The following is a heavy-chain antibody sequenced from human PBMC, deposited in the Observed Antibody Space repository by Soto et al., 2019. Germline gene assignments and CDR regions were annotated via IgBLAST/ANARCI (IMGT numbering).Heavy chain of an antibody. D-gene: IGHD1-7*01. CDR3: ARWAETTYFDY. Sequence: QVQLQESGPGLVQPSGTLSLTCTISGDSIISTNWWSWVRQPPGKGLEWIGEIYLGGRTNYNPSLKSRVTISVDKSKNQFSLNLSSVTAADTAVYYCARWAETTYFDYWGQGILVTVSS. CDR1: GDSIISTNW. CDR2: IYLGGRT. V-gene: IGHV4-4*02. J-gene: IGHJ4*02.